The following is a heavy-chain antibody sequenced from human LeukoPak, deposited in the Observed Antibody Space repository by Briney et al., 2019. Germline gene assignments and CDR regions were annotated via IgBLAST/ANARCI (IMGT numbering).Heavy chain of an antibody. CDR1: GFTFSSYA. Sequence: GGSLRLSCAASGFTFSSYAMSWVRQAPGKGLEWVSAISGSGGSTYYADSVKGRFTISRDNSKNSLYLQINSLRAEDTAVYYCARDLPPAAILVFFNYGMDVWGQGTTVTVSS. CDR2: ISGSGGST. V-gene: IGHV3-23*01. D-gene: IGHD2-2*02. J-gene: IGHJ6*02. CDR3: ARDLPPAAILVFFNYGMDV.